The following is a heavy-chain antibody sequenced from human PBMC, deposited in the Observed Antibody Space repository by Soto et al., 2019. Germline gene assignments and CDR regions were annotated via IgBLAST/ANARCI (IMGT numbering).Heavy chain of an antibody. CDR1: GFTFSSYA. Sequence: EVQLLESGGGLVQPGGSLRLSCAASGFTFSSYAMSWVRQAPGKGLEWVSVISGSGDFTFYADSVKGRFTISRDNSKNTLYLQMNSLRAEDTAVYYCAKTQNDSRDYWGQGTLVTVSS. D-gene: IGHD3-9*01. J-gene: IGHJ4*02. V-gene: IGHV3-23*01. CDR2: ISGSGDFT. CDR3: AKTQNDSRDY.